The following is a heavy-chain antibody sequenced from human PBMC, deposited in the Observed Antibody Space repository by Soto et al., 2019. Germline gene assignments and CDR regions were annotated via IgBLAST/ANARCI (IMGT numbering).Heavy chain of an antibody. Sequence: ASVKVSCKAAGYTFTSYDINWVRQAPGQGLEWMGWMNPNSGNTGYAQKFQGRITMTRNTSIRTAYMELSSLRSEDTAVYYCARAEYSSIWYGWFDPWGQGTLVTAPQ. J-gene: IGHJ5*02. V-gene: IGHV1-8*01. CDR1: GYTFTSYD. CDR2: MNPNSGNT. D-gene: IGHD6-13*01. CDR3: ARAEYSSIWYGWFDP.